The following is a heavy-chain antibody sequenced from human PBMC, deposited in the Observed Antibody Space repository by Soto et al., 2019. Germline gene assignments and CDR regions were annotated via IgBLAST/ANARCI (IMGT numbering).Heavy chain of an antibody. D-gene: IGHD3-3*01. Sequence: SETHSLTCTFSGGSIRSSSYYWGWIRQPPGKGLEWIGTIYYSGSTYYNPSLKSRVTMSVDTSKNQFSLKLSSVTAADTAVYYCARLGGFLEWLLSPEYFQHWGQGTLVTVSS. V-gene: IGHV4-39*01. CDR2: IYYSGST. CDR3: ARLGGFLEWLLSPEYFQH. CDR1: GGSIRSSSYY. J-gene: IGHJ1*01.